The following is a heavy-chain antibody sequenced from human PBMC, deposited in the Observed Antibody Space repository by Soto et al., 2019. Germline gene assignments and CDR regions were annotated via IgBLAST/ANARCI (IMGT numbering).Heavy chain of an antibody. CDR1: GYTFTRNA. V-gene: IGHV1-3*01. D-gene: IGHD2-21*02. J-gene: IGHJ4*02. CDR2: IDAGNGNT. Sequence: QVQLVQSGAEVKKPGASVLLSCKASGYTFTRNAIHWVRQAPGQRLEWIGKIDAGNGNTKYSQKFQGRVTIARDTSASAVYMELNSLESEDTSIYFGARSETADSRFDYWGQGTLVTVSS. CDR3: ARSETADSRFDY.